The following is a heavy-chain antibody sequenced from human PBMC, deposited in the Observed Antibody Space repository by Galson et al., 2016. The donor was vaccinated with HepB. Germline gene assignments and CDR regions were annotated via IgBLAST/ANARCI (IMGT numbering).Heavy chain of an antibody. D-gene: IGHD1-26*01. Sequence: SLRLSCAASGFTFSNHEMNWVRQAPGTGLEWVSFISSTSSSTYYADSVKGRFTVSRDNARNSVYLQMNSLRAEDTAVYYCAKGPFSGTYSDAFDVWGQGTMVTVSS. CDR3: AKGPFSGTYSDAFDV. J-gene: IGHJ3*01. V-gene: IGHV3-48*03. CDR2: ISSTSSST. CDR1: GFTFSNHE.